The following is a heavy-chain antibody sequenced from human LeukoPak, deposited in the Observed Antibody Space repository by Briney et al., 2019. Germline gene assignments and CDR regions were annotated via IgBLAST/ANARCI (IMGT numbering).Heavy chain of an antibody. J-gene: IGHJ3*02. CDR2: IYPGDSDT. Sequence: GESLKISCKGSGYSFTSYWIGWVRQMPGKGLEWMGMIYPGDSDTRYSPSFQGQVTISADKSTSTAYVQWSSLKASDTAMYYCAMAADWGSVAFDIWGQGTMVTVSS. V-gene: IGHV5-51*01. CDR3: AMAADWGSVAFDI. D-gene: IGHD7-27*01. CDR1: GYSFTSYW.